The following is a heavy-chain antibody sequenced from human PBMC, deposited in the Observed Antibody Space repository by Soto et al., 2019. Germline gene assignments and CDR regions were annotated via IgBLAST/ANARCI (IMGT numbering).Heavy chain of an antibody. CDR2: ISYDGSNK. J-gene: IGHJ6*02. Sequence: QVQLVESVGGVVQPGRSLRLSCAASGFTFSSYGMHWVRQAPGKGLEWVAVISYDGSNKYYADSVKGRFTISRDNSKNTLYLQMNSLRAEDTAVYYCAKDLGSSSSGDYYGMDVWGQGTTVTVSS. D-gene: IGHD6-6*01. CDR3: AKDLGSSSSGDYYGMDV. CDR1: GFTFSSYG. V-gene: IGHV3-30*18.